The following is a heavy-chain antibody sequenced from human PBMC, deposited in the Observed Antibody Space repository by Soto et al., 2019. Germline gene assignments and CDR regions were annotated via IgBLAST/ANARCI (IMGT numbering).Heavy chain of an antibody. CDR1: GYTFTNYG. J-gene: IGHJ4*02. CDR3: GRGGRGYYDSSGYHIDY. D-gene: IGHD3-22*01. CDR2: IIPIFGTA. V-gene: IGHV1-69*13. Sequence: SVKVSCKASGYTFTNYGLSWVRQAPGQGLEWMGGIIPIFGTANYAQKFQGRVTITADESTSTAYMELSSLRSEDTAVYYCGRGGRGYYDSSGYHIDYWGQGTLVTVSS.